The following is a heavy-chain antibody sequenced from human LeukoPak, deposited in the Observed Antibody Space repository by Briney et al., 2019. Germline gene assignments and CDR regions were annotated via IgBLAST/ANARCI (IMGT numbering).Heavy chain of an antibody. CDR1: GFNFIDFH. V-gene: IGHV3-11*01. J-gene: IGHJ4*02. CDR3: ARDSNRRHPNLGW. CDR2: ISIDGSDI. Sequence: GGSLRLSCAISGFNFIDFHMTWIRQAPGKGLEWVSFISIDGSDIYYEESVKGRFTVSGDNVKNSLYLQMNSLRVEDTGVYYCARDSNRRHPNLGWWGQGTQVTVSS. D-gene: IGHD2/OR15-2a*01.